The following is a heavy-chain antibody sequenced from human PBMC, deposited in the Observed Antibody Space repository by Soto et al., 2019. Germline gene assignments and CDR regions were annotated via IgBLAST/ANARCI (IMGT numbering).Heavy chain of an antibody. J-gene: IGHJ4*02. V-gene: IGHV1-69*02. CDR3: ASGYCSGGSCYFY. D-gene: IGHD2-15*01. CDR1: GGTFSSYT. CDR2: IIPILGIA. Sequence: QVQLVQSGAEVKKPGSSVKVSCKASGGTFSSYTISWVRQAPGQGLEWMGRIIPILGIANYAQKFQGRVTITADKSTSTAYMGLSSLRSEDTAVYYCASGYCSGGSCYFYWGQGTLVTVSS.